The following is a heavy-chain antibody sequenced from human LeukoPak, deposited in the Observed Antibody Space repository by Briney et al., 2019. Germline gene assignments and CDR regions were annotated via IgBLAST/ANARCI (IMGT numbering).Heavy chain of an antibody. J-gene: IGHJ4*02. Sequence: ASVKVSCKASGYTFTGYYIHWVRQAPGQALEWMAWINPDSGDTRYSQKFQGRFTVTRDTSISTAYMELSRLRSDDTAVYYCARGPIVTSDWGQGTLVTVSS. D-gene: IGHD4-11*01. CDR3: ARGPIVTSD. V-gene: IGHV1-2*02. CDR1: GYTFTGYY. CDR2: INPDSGDT.